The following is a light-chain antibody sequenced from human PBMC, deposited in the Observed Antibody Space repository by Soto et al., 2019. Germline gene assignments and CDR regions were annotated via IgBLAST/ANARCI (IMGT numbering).Light chain of an antibody. CDR2: AAS. CDR1: QDISNH. CDR3: QQRSNWLT. V-gene: IGKV1-39*01. Sequence: DIQMTQSPSSLSASVGDRVTITCQASQDISNHLNWYQQKPGKAPRLLIYAASSLQSGVPSRFSGSGSGTDFTLTISSLEPEDFAIYYCQQRSNWLTFGGGTKVDIK. J-gene: IGKJ4*01.